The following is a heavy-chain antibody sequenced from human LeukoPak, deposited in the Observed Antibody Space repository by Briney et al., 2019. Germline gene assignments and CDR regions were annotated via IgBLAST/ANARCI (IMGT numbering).Heavy chain of an antibody. D-gene: IGHD2-15*01. V-gene: IGHV4-61*02. Sequence: PSQTLSLTCTVSGGSISSDGYYWSWIRQPAGKGLEWIGRIYTSGRTLYNPSLKSRVTISVDTSKNQFSLKLTSVTAADTAVYYCARVFGGSDFNYYYYYMDVWGKGTTVTISS. CDR3: ARVFGGSDFNYYYYYMDV. J-gene: IGHJ6*03. CDR1: GGSISSDGYY. CDR2: IYTSGRT.